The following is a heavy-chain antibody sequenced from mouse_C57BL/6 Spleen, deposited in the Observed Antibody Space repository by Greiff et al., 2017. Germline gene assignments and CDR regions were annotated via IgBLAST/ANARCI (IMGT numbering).Heavy chain of an antibody. D-gene: IGHD1-1*01. CDR2: ISSGGSYT. Sequence: EVKLMESGGDLVKPGGSLKLSCAASGFTFSSYGMSWVRQTPDKRLEWVATISSGGSYTYSPDSVKGRFTISRDNAKNTLYLQMSSLKSEYTAMYYWARHEDYSSSYVEGYAMDYWGQGTSVTVSS. J-gene: IGHJ4*01. CDR1: GFTFSSYG. V-gene: IGHV5-6*01. CDR3: ARHEDYSSSYVEGYAMDY.